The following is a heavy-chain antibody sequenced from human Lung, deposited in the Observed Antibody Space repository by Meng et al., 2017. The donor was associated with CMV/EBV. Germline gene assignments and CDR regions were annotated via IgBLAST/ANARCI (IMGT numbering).Heavy chain of an antibody. J-gene: IGHJ6*02. CDR2: ISYDGSVE. D-gene: IGHD4-11*01. CDR3: ARDVTTLGYSGMDV. V-gene: IGHV3-30*14. CDR1: GSTLSGYN. Sequence: SGSTLSGYNMHWVRQAPGKGLEWVALISYDGSVEYYADSVRGRFTISRDNSKNTLYGHMNSLRPEDTAIYYCARDVTTLGYSGMDVWGQGTTVTVSS.